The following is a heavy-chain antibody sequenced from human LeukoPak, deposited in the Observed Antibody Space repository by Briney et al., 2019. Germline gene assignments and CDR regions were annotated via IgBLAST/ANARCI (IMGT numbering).Heavy chain of an antibody. D-gene: IGHD3-10*01. CDR1: GGSIRSYY. CDR3: ARTTMVRGTYYMDV. V-gene: IGHV4-59*01. Sequence: SETLSLTCTVSGGSIRSYYWSWIRQTPGKGLEWIANIDYSGSTNHNPSLKSRVTISVDTSKNQFSLKLSSVTAADTAVYYCARTTMVRGTYYMDVWGKGTTVTVSS. CDR2: IDYSGST. J-gene: IGHJ6*03.